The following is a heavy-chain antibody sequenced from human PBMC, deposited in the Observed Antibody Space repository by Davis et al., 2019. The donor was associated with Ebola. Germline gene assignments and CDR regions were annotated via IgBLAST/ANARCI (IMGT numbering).Heavy chain of an antibody. CDR2: INPNSGGT. Sequence: ASVKVSCKASGYTFTGYYMQWVRQAPGQGLEWMGWINPNSGGTNYAQKFQGRVTMTRDTSISTAYMELSRLRSDDTAVYYCARDPNPSGYDYADYYGMDVWGQGTTVTVSS. CDR3: ARDPNPSGYDYADYYGMDV. D-gene: IGHD5-12*01. CDR1: GYTFTGYY. V-gene: IGHV1-2*02. J-gene: IGHJ6*02.